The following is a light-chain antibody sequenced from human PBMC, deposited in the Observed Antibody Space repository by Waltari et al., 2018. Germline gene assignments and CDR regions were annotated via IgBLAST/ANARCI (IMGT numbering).Light chain of an antibody. CDR2: ASS. J-gene: IGKJ1*01. CDR3: QQTYDSPWT. Sequence: DIQLTQSPSSLSASVGDRVTVTCRASQSVRHFLSRYQQKSGTAPTLVIYASSTLHSGVPSRFSGTGSGTDFTLTLNGLQTEDWATYYCQQTYDSPWTFGQGTTVEVK. CDR1: QSVRHF. V-gene: IGKV1-39*01.